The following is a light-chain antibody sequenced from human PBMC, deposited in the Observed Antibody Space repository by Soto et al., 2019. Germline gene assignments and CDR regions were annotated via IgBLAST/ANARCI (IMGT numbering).Light chain of an antibody. CDR2: GAS. J-gene: IGKJ2*01. V-gene: IGKV3-20*01. CDR1: QSVSSSS. CDR3: QQYGNSPPYT. Sequence: EIVLTQSPGTQSLSPGERATLSCRASQSVSSSSLAWYQQKPGQAPRLLIYGASSRATGIPDRFSGSGSGTDFALTVSRLEPEDFVVYYCQQYGNSPPYTFGQGTKLEI.